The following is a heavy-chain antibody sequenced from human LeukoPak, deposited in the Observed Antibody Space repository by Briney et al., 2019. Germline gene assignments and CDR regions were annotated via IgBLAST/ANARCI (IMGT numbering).Heavy chain of an antibody. J-gene: IGHJ3*02. CDR1: GFTFGDYV. D-gene: IGHD6-19*01. CDR2: INSDGSST. Sequence: GRSLRLSCTGSGFTFGDYVMSWVRQAPGKGLVWVSRINSDGSSTSYADSVKGRFTISRDNAKNTLYLQMNSLRAEETAEYYCARGGHSAVAGTTGLDAFDIWGQGTMVTVSS. CDR3: ARGGHSAVAGTTGLDAFDI. V-gene: IGHV3-74*01.